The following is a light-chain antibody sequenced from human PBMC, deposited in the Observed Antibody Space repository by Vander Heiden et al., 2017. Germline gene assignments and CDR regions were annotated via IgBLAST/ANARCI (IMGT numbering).Light chain of an antibody. J-gene: IGLJ2*01. V-gene: IGLV1-40*01. CDR1: SSNIGAGYD. CDR2: GNS. CDR3: QSYDSSLSGSV. Sequence: QSMLTHPPSVSGAPGQRVTISCTGSSSNIGAGYDVHWYQQLPGTAPKLLIYGNSNRPSGVPDRFSGSKSGTSASLAITGLQAEDEADYYCQSYDSSLSGSVFGGGTKLTVL.